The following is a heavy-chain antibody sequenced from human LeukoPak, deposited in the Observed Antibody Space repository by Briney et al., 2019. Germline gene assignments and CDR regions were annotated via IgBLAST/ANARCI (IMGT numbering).Heavy chain of an antibody. Sequence: GGSLRLXCAASGFTFDDYAMHWVRQAPGKGLEWVSLISWDRGSTYYADSVKGRFTISRDNSKNSLYLQMNSLRAEDTALYYCAKDILLIAAAGWDAFDIWGQGTMVTVSS. CDR2: ISWDRGST. J-gene: IGHJ3*02. CDR1: GFTFDDYA. CDR3: AKDILLIAAAGWDAFDI. D-gene: IGHD6-13*01. V-gene: IGHV3-43D*04.